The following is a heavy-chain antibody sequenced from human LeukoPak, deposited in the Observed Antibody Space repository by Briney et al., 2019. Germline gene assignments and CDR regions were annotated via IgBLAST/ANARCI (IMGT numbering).Heavy chain of an antibody. Sequence: GGSLRLSCAASGFTFSSYWMSWVRQAPGKGLEWVANIKQDGSEKYYVDSVKGRFTISRDNAKNSLYLQMNSLRAEGTAVYYCARAEMEYNWNDAAAFDIWGQGTMVTVSS. J-gene: IGHJ3*02. CDR3: ARAEMEYNWNDAAAFDI. CDR2: IKQDGSEK. V-gene: IGHV3-7*01. CDR1: GFTFSSYW. D-gene: IGHD1-1*01.